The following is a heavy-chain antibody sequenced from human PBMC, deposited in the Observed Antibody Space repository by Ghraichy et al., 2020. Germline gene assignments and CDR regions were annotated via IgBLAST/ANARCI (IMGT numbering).Heavy chain of an antibody. CDR3: ARSLGGVGHYYYYMDV. Sequence: SETLSLTCAVSGGSISSGGYSWSWVRQPPEKGLEWIGYIYYSGSTYYNPSLKSRVTISVDTSKNQFSLKLSSVTAADTAVYYCARSLGGVGHYYYYMDVWGKGTTVTVSS. V-gene: IGHV4-30-4*07. J-gene: IGHJ6*03. CDR2: IYYSGST. CDR1: GGSISSGGYS. D-gene: IGHD3-10*01.